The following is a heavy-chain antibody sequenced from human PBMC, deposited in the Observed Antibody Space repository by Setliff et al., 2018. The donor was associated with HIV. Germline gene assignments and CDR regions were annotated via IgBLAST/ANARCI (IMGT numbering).Heavy chain of an antibody. J-gene: IGHJ5*02. V-gene: IGHV4-39*01. CDR2: VHYSGAA. CDR1: GGSISSTNYF. Sequence: SETLSLTCTVSGGSISSTNYFWGWIRQPPGKGLEWIGIVHYSGAAYYNPSPKSRVTISVDTSQNQFSLKLRSVTAADTAVYYCARYRSKLDWFDPWGQGTLVTVSS. D-gene: IGHD1-26*01. CDR3: ARYRSKLDWFDP.